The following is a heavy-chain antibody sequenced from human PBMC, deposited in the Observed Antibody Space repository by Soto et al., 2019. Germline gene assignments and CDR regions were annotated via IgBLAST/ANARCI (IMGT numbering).Heavy chain of an antibody. J-gene: IGHJ4*02. D-gene: IGHD6-19*01. CDR2: IYFSGAT. CDR3: VRVHADDSSGYYLDY. CDR1: GASVSSGDYY. V-gene: IGHV4-61*03. Sequence: QVQLQEAGPGLVKPSETLALNCSVSGASVSSGDYYWSWIRQPPGKGLEWIGYIYFSGATSYDPSLKRRVSISIATSKNHFSLKLRSVTAADTAVYYCVRVHADDSSGYYLDYWGQGLLVSVSS.